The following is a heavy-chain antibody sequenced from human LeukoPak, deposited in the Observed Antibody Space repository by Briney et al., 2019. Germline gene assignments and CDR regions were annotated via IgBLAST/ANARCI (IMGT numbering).Heavy chain of an antibody. CDR1: GFTFSSYA. CDR2: ISVRGDST. V-gene: IGHV3-23*01. J-gene: IGHJ4*02. CDR3: AKDLGRDGYEIFDY. Sequence: GGSLRLSSAASGFTFSSYAMSWVRQAPGKGLQWVSTISVRGDSTYYADSVKGQFTVSRDNSKNTLYLQMNSLRVEDTAVYYCAKDLGRDGYEIFDYWGQGTLVTVSS. D-gene: IGHD5-24*01.